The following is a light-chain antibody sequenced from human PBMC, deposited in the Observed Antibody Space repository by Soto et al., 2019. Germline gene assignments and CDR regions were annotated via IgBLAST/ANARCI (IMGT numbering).Light chain of an antibody. CDR3: QQRSNWPIT. CDR1: QTVSTNY. J-gene: IGKJ5*01. CDR2: GAS. V-gene: IGKV3D-20*02. Sequence: EIVLTQSPGTLSLSPGERATLSCRASQTVSTNYLAWYQQKPGQAPRLLIYGASKRATGIPDRFSGSGPGTDFTLTISRLEPEDFAVYYCQQRSNWPITFGQGTRLEIK.